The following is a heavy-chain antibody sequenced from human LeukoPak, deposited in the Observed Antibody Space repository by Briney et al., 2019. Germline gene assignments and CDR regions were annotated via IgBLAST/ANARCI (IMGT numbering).Heavy chain of an antibody. Sequence: SVKVSCKASGGTLSSYAISWVRQAPGQGLEWMGGIIPIFGTANYAQKFQGRVTITADKSTSTAYIELSSLRSEDTAVYYCAREGWYYGSGSYYNPHYFDYWGQGTLVTVSS. CDR3: AREGWYYGSGSYYNPHYFDY. V-gene: IGHV1-69*06. J-gene: IGHJ4*02. CDR2: IIPIFGTA. D-gene: IGHD3-10*01. CDR1: GGTLSSYA.